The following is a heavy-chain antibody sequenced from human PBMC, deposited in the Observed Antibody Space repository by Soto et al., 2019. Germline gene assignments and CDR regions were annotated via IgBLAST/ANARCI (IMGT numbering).Heavy chain of an antibody. D-gene: IGHD3-10*01. CDR3: ARVRQSKYYGSGYFTISSLDP. CDR1: GGSFRGYY. V-gene: IGHV4-34*01. CDR2: INHSGST. Sequence: SETLSLTCAVYGGSFRGYYWSWIRQPPGKWLEWIGEINHSGSTNYNPSLKSRVTISVDTSKNQFSLKLSSVTAADTAVYYCARVRQSKYYGSGYFTISSLDPWGRGTLVTVSS. J-gene: IGHJ5*02.